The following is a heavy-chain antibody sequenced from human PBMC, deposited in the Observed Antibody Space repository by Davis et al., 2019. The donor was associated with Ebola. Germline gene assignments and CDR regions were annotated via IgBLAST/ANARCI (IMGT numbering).Heavy chain of an antibody. Sequence: PSETLSLTCTVSGGSISSHYWSWIRQPPGKGLEWIGYIYYSGSTNYNPSLKSRVTISVDRSKNQFSLKLSSVTAADTAVYYCAGIVVVPAALGAFDIWGQGTMVTVSS. J-gene: IGHJ3*02. D-gene: IGHD2-2*01. CDR1: GGSISSHY. CDR2: IYYSGST. V-gene: IGHV4-59*08. CDR3: AGIVVVPAALGAFDI.